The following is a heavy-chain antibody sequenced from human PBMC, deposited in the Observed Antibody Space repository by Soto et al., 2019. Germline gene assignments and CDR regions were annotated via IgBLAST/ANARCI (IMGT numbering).Heavy chain of an antibody. CDR3: ARVGGWQDYYYYGMDV. D-gene: IGHD6-19*01. J-gene: IGHJ6*02. Sequence: GGSLRLSCAASGFTFSSYWMSWVRQAPGKGLEWVANIKQDGSEKYYVDSVKGRFTTSRDNAKNSLYLQMNSLRAEDTAVYYCARVGGWQDYYYYGMDVWGQGTTVTVSS. CDR1: GFTFSSYW. CDR2: IKQDGSEK. V-gene: IGHV3-7*03.